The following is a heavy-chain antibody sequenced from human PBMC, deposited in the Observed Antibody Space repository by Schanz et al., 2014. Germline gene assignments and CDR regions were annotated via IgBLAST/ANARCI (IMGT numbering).Heavy chain of an antibody. V-gene: IGHV3-74*02. D-gene: IGHD1-7*01. Sequence: ELQLLESGGGLVQPGGSLRLSCAASGFTFSTYWMHWVRQAPGKGLVWVSHINSDGTTTTYADSVKGRFTISRDNAENTLYLQMNSLRVEDTAVYYCAMGGYQLHHWGQGTLVTVSS. J-gene: IGHJ4*02. CDR2: INSDGTTT. CDR3: AMGGYQLHH. CDR1: GFTFSTYW.